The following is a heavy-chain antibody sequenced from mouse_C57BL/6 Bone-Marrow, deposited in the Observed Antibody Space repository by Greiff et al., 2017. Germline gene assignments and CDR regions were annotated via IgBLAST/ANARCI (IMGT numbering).Heavy chain of an antibody. D-gene: IGHD1-1*01. CDR1: GFTFSSYT. CDR3: SRQVTTVLATKYFDV. CDR2: ISGGGGNT. Sequence: EVKLVESGGGLVKPGGSLKLSCAASGFTFSSYTMSWVRQTPEKRLQWVAAISGGGGNTYYPDSVKGRFTISRDNDKNILYLQLSSVRSEDTALYYCSRQVTTVLATKYFDVWGTGTTVTVSS. J-gene: IGHJ1*03. V-gene: IGHV5-9*01.